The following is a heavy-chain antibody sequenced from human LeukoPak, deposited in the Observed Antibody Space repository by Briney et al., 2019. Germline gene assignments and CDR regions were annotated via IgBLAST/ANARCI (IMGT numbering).Heavy chain of an antibody. V-gene: IGHV3-48*03. CDR3: ASGRGYCSGGSCYFSTVPVFDY. J-gene: IGHJ4*02. D-gene: IGHD2-15*01. CDR2: ISSSGSTI. Sequence: GGSLRLSCAASGFTFSSYEMNWVRQAPGKGLEWVSYISSSGSTIYYADSVKGRFTISRDNAKNSLYLQMNSLRAEDTAVYYCASGRGYCSGGSCYFSTVPVFDYWGQGTLVTVSS. CDR1: GFTFSSYE.